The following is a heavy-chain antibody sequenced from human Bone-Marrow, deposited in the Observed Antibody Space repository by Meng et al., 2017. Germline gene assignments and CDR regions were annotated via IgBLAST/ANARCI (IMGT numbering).Heavy chain of an antibody. J-gene: IGHJ4*02. V-gene: IGHV3-33*01. D-gene: IGHD4-17*01. CDR1: GFTFSSYG. CDR2: IWYDGSNK. Sequence: GESLKISCAASGFTFSSYGMHWVRQAPGKGLEWVALIWYDGSNKYYADSVKGRFTISRDNSKNTLYLQMNSLRAEDTAVYYCARIDYAQDFDYWGQGTLVTVSS. CDR3: ARIDYAQDFDY.